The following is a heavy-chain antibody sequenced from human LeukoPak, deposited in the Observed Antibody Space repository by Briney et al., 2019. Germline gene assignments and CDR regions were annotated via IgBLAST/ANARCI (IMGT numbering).Heavy chain of an antibody. CDR1: GFTFSSYS. V-gene: IGHV3-21*01. J-gene: IGHJ5*02. CDR3: ARDLRGVNWFDP. Sequence: AGGSLRLSCAASGFTFSSYSMNWVRQAPGKGLEWVSSISSSSSYIYYAGSVKGRFTISRDNAKNSLYLQMNSLRAEDTAVYYCARDLRGVNWFDPWGQGTLVTVSS. CDR2: ISSSSSYI.